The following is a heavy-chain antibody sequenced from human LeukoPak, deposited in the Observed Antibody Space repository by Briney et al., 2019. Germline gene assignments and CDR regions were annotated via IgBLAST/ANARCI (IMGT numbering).Heavy chain of an antibody. Sequence: SETLSLTCSVSGGSITNDYWSWIRQPAGKGLEWIGRIYTSGSTNYNPSLKSRVTMSVDTSKNQFSLKLSSVTAADTAVYYCAREAVAAPYYYYYTDVWGKGTTVTVSS. CDR2: IYTSGST. CDR1: GGSITNDY. D-gene: IGHD6-19*01. CDR3: AREAVAAPYYYYYTDV. J-gene: IGHJ6*03. V-gene: IGHV4-4*07.